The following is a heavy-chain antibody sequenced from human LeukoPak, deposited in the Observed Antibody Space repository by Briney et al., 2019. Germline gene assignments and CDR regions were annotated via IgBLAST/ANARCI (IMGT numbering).Heavy chain of an antibody. CDR2: ISSSSSYI. V-gene: IGHV3-21*01. CDR3: ARGLGISFDY. J-gene: IGHJ4*02. D-gene: IGHD7-27*01. CDR1: GGSISSSS. Sequence: ETLSLTCTVSGGSISSSSYYWGWIRQPPGKGLEWVSSISSSSSYIYYADSVKGRFTISRDNAKNSLYLQMNSLRAEDTAVYYCARGLGISFDYWGQGTLVTVSS.